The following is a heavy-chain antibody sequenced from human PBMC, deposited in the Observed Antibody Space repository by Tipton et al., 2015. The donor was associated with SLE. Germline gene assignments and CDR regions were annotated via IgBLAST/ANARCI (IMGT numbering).Heavy chain of an antibody. CDR2: IYTGGNT. V-gene: IGHV4-4*07. Sequence: TLSLTCTVSGGSISSYYWGWIRQPAGKGLEWIGRIYTGGNTKYNPSLESRVTLSVDASKDQFSLKLSSVTAADTAVYYCARRIGSRGAFDIWGQGTMVTVSS. CDR3: ARRIGSRGAFDI. D-gene: IGHD1-26*01. J-gene: IGHJ3*02. CDR1: GGSISSYY.